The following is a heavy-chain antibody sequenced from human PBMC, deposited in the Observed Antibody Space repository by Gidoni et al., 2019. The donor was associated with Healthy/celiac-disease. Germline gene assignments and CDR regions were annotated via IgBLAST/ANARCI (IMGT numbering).Heavy chain of an antibody. Sequence: EVQLVESGGGLVQPGGSLRLSCAASGFTFSSYEMNWVRQAPGKGLDWVSYISSSGSTIYYADSVKGRFTISRDNAKNSLYLQMNSLRAEDTAVYYCAREGVLQSSSWYTYYYYGMDVWGQGTTVTVSS. V-gene: IGHV3-48*03. CDR3: AREGVLQSSSWYTYYYYGMDV. D-gene: IGHD6-13*01. CDR1: GFTFSSYE. J-gene: IGHJ6*02. CDR2: ISSSGSTI.